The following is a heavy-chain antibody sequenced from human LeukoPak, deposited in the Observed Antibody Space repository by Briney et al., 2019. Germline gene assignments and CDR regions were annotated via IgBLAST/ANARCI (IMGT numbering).Heavy chain of an antibody. Sequence: SETLSLTCTVSGGSISSSSHYWGWIRQPPGKGLEWIGNIYYNGSRYYNPSLKNRVTISVDTSKNQYSLKLSSVTAADTAVYYWGKNFPILGSFFLPFDSGARGPLAPVSS. D-gene: IGHD3-16*01. J-gene: IGHJ4*02. CDR3: GKNFPILGSFFLPFDS. CDR2: IYYNGSR. CDR1: GGSISSSSHY. V-gene: IGHV4-39*01.